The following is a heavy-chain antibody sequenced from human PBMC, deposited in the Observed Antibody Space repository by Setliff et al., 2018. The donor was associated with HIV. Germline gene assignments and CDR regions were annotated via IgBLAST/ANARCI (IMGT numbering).Heavy chain of an antibody. D-gene: IGHD6-13*01. CDR1: GYTFTGYY. CDR3: ARSGYSSSWYLDYYYYYGMDA. V-gene: IGHV1-2*02. Sequence: GASVKVSCKASGYTFTGYYMHWVRQAPGQGLEWMGWINPNSGGTNYAQKFRGRVTMTRDTSISTAYMELSRLRSDDTAVYYCARSGYSSSWYLDYYYYYGMDAWGQGTTVTV. CDR2: INPNSGGT. J-gene: IGHJ6*02.